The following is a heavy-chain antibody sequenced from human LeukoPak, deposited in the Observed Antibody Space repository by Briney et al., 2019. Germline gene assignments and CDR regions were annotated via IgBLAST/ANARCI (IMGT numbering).Heavy chain of an antibody. Sequence: GASVKVSCKASGGTFSSYAISWVRQAPGQGLEWMGRIIPIFGTANYAQKFQGRVTITTDESTSTAYMELSSLRSEDTAVYYCARNTYSSSWYSGYSGQGTLVTVSS. V-gene: IGHV1-69*05. CDR3: ARNTYSSSWYSGY. CDR1: GGTFSSYA. D-gene: IGHD6-13*01. J-gene: IGHJ4*02. CDR2: IIPIFGTA.